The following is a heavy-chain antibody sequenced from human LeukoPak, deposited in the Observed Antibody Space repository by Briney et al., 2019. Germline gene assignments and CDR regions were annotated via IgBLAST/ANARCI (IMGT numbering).Heavy chain of an antibody. CDR2: INPNSGGT. V-gene: IGHV1-2*02. J-gene: IGHJ4*02. CDR3: ARASFYYGSGSFSV. Sequence: ASVKVSCKASGYTFTGYYMHWVRQAPGQGLEWMGWINPNSGGTNYAQKFQGRVTMTRDTSISTAYMELSRLRSDDTAVYYCARASFYYGSGSFSVWGQGTLVTVSS. D-gene: IGHD3-10*01. CDR1: GYTFTGYY.